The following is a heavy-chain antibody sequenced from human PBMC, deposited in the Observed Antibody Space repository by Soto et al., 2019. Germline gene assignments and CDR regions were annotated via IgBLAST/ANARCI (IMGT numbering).Heavy chain of an antibody. CDR2: ISSSGSTI. V-gene: IGHV3-48*03. CDR1: GFTFSSYE. Sequence: VQLVESGGGLVQPGGSLRLSCAASGFTFSSYEMNWVRQAPGKGLEWVSFISSSGSTIYYADSVKGRFTISRDNAKNSLYLQMNSLRAEDTAVYYCARGGRYNWNDLDHWGQGTLVTVSS. CDR3: ARGGRYNWNDLDH. J-gene: IGHJ4*02. D-gene: IGHD1-20*01.